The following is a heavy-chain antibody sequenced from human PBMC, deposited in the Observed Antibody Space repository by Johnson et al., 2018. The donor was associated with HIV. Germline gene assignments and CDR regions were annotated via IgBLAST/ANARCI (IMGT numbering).Heavy chain of an antibody. CDR2: ISGSGSII. V-gene: IGHV3-11*04. J-gene: IGHJ3*02. CDR1: GFTFRDYH. D-gene: IGHD2-21*02. CDR3: ARDFTAVYCGGDCYAFDI. Sequence: QVQLVESGGGLVKPGGSLRVSCAASGFTFRDYHMSWIRQAPGKGVEWLSYISGSGSIIYYADSVKVRVTISRDNAKNSLYLQMNSLRAEDTAVYYCARDFTAVYCGGDCYAFDIWGQGTMVSVSS.